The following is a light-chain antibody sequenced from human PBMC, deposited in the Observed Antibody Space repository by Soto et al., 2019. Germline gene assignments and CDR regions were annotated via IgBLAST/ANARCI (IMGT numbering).Light chain of an antibody. Sequence: IVITHSPATLSVSPGERATLSCRASQSVSSNLAWYQQKPGQAPRLLIYGASTRATGIPARFSGSGSGTEFTLTISSLQSEDFAVYYCQHYNNWPQTLGQGATVDIK. V-gene: IGKV3-15*01. CDR1: QSVSSN. CDR2: GAS. J-gene: IGKJ1*01. CDR3: QHYNNWPQT.